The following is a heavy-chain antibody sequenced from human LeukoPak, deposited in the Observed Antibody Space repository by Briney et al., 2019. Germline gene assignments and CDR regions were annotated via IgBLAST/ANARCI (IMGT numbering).Heavy chain of an antibody. CDR3: ARSIAYGSSWYPPDY. D-gene: IGHD6-13*01. Sequence: GASVKVSCKASGYTFTSYGISWVRQAPGQGLEWMGWINPNSGGTNYAQKFQGRVTMTRDTSISTAYMELSRLRSDDTAVYYCARSIAYGSSWYPPDYWGQGTLVTVSS. CDR1: GYTFTSYG. J-gene: IGHJ4*02. V-gene: IGHV1-2*02. CDR2: INPNSGGT.